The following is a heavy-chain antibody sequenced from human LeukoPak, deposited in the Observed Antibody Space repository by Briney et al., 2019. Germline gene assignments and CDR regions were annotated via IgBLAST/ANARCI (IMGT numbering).Heavy chain of an antibody. CDR3: ARGYCSSTSCRYPRGYYGMDV. CDR2: IGTAGDT. D-gene: IGHD2-2*01. CDR1: GFTFSSYD. Sequence: PGGSLRLSCAASGFTFSSYDMHWVRQATGKGLEWVSAIGTAGDTYYPGSVKGRFTISRENAKNSLYLQMNSLRAGDTAVYYCARGYCSSTSCRYPRGYYGMDVWGQGTTVTVSS. V-gene: IGHV3-13*01. J-gene: IGHJ6*02.